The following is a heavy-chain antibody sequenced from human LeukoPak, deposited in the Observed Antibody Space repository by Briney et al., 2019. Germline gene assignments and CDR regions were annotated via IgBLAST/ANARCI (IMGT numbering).Heavy chain of an antibody. J-gene: IGHJ4*02. D-gene: IGHD6-6*01. Sequence: GASVKVSCKTSGYTFTGYYMHWVRQAPGQGLEWMGWINPKSGVTSYPQKFQGRVSMTRDTSISTAYVELSRLRSDDTAVYYCARVTPRRPSIAAPSGYFDYWGQGTLVTVSS. CDR3: ARVTPRRPSIAAPSGYFDY. CDR2: INPKSGVT. CDR1: GYTFTGYY. V-gene: IGHV1-2*02.